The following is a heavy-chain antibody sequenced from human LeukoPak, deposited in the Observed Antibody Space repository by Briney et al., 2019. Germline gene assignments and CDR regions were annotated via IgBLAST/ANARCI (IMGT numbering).Heavy chain of an antibody. CDR3: LKDGVYYAPDS. CDR1: GFTFSTYE. V-gene: IGHV3-7*04. D-gene: IGHD3-10*01. CDR2: INQVASEK. Sequence: PGGSLRLSCTASGFTFSTYEMSWVRQAPGKGLEWVANINQVASEKNYVDSVKGRFTISRDNAKNSLYLQINRVRAEDTAMNYCLKDGVYYAPDSWRQGALVSVSS. J-gene: IGHJ4*02.